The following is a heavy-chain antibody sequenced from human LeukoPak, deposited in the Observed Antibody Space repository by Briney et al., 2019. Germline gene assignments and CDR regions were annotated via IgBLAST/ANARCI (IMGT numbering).Heavy chain of an antibody. Sequence: PSETLSLTCAVYGGSFSGYYWSWIRQPPGKGLEWIGEINHSGSTNYNPSLKSRVTISVDTSKNQFSLKLSSVTAADTAVYYCAGGWEETRGWYFDYWGQGTLVTVSS. CDR1: GGSFSGYY. V-gene: IGHV4-34*01. D-gene: IGHD1-26*01. CDR3: AGGWEETRGWYFDY. CDR2: INHSGST. J-gene: IGHJ4*02.